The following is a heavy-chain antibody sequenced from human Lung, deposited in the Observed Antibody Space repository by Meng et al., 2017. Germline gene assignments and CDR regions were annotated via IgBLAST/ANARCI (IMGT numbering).Heavy chain of an antibody. Sequence: EVQLLESGGDLVQPGGSLRLSCAGSGFRFSNYAMSWVRQAPGKGPEWVSAISGNGGSTYYRDSVKGRFTMSRDNSKNTLYLQMNSLRAEDTAVYYCAIDRGYSSSTFVDHWGQGTLVTVSS. V-gene: IGHV3-23*01. CDR1: GFRFSNYA. CDR3: AIDRGYSSSTFVDH. D-gene: IGHD6-6*01. J-gene: IGHJ4*02. CDR2: ISGNGGST.